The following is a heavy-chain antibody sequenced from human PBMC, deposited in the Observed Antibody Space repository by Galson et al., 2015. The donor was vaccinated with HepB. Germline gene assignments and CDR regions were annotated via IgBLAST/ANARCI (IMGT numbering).Heavy chain of an antibody. Sequence: SLRLSCAASGFTFSNFSMHWVRQAPGKGLEWVSSITSGSSYIYYADSVKGRFTISRDNAKNSLYLQMNSLRAEDTAVYYCASGTSPTHDYWGQGTLVTVSS. CDR2: ITSGSSYI. CDR1: GFTFSNFS. CDR3: ASGTSPTHDY. J-gene: IGHJ4*02. V-gene: IGHV3-21*01.